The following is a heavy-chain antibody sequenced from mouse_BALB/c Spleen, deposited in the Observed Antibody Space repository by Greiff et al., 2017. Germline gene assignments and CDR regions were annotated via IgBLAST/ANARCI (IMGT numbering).Heavy chain of an antibody. V-gene: IGHV5-17*02. D-gene: IGHD1-1*01. CDR2: ISSGSSTI. J-gene: IGHJ4*01. Sequence: EVKLMESGGGLVQPGGSRKLSCAASGFTFSSFGMHWVRQAPEKGLAWVAYISSGSSTIYYADTVKGRFTISRDNPKNTLFLQMTSLRSEDTAMYYCARRDYGSSYVYAMDYWGQGTSVTVSS. CDR1: GFTFSSFG. CDR3: ARRDYGSSYVYAMDY.